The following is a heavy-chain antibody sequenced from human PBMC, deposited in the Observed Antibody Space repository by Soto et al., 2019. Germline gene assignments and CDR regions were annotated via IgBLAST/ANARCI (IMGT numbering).Heavy chain of an antibody. D-gene: IGHD5-18*01. V-gene: IGHV4-34*01. CDR1: GGSFSGYY. Sequence: EPLSLTCAVYGGSFSGYYWSWIRQPPGKGLEWIGEINHSGSTNYNPSLKSRVTISVDTSKNQFSLKLSSVTAADTAVYYCSEDIHHGMDVWGQGTTVTVSS. CDR3: SEDIHHGMDV. CDR2: INHSGST. J-gene: IGHJ6*02.